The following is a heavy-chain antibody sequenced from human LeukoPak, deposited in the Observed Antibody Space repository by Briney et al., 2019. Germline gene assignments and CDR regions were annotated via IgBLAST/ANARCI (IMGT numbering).Heavy chain of an antibody. CDR1: GFTFSSYA. Sequence: GSLRLSCAASGFTFSSYAMSWVRQAPGQGLEWVSAISGSADKTYYADSVKGRFTISRDNSKNTLYLQMNSLRAEDTAVYYCAKKYYDILTGYYVQYSAMDVWGQGTTVTVSS. CDR2: ISGSADKT. V-gene: IGHV3-23*01. CDR3: AKKYYDILTGYYVQYSAMDV. D-gene: IGHD3-9*01. J-gene: IGHJ6*02.